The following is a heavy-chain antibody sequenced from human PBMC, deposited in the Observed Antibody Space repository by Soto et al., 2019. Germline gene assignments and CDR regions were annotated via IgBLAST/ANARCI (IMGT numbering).Heavy chain of an antibody. CDR3: ARDPLRYSSGWYKGYYFDY. CDR1: GYTFTSYA. CDR2: INAGNGNT. J-gene: IGHJ4*02. Sequence: ASVKVSCKASGYTFTSYAMHWVRQAPGQRLEWMGWINAGNGNTKYSQKFQGRVTITRDTSASTAYMELSSLRSEDTAVYYCARDPLRYSSGWYKGYYFDYWGQGTLVTVSS. V-gene: IGHV1-3*01. D-gene: IGHD6-19*01.